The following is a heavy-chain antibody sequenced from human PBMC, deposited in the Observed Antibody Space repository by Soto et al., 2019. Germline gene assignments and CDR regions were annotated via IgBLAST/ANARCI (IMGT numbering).Heavy chain of an antibody. CDR3: IREVDCSSVSCSNNWFDP. Sequence: LRLSCAASGFTFSNAWMSWVRQGPGKGLEWLGRIRSKTDGGTTDYAAPVKGRFTISRDDSKNTLFLQMNSLKTEDTAVYYCIREVDCSSVSCSNNWFDPWGQGTLVTVS. CDR2: IRSKTDGGTT. V-gene: IGHV3-15*01. D-gene: IGHD2-2*01. J-gene: IGHJ5*02. CDR1: GFTFSNAW.